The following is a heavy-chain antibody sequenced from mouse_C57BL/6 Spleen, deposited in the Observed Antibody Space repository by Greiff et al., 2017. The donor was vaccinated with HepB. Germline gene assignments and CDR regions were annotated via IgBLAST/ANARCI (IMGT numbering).Heavy chain of an antibody. CDR2: IRNKANGYTT. CDR1: GFTFTDYY. V-gene: IGHV7-3*01. D-gene: IGHD1-3*01. J-gene: IGHJ4*01. CDR3: ARWGSSYAMDY. Sequence: DVQLVESGGGLVQPGGSLSLSCAASGFTFTDYYMSWVRQPPGKALEWLGFIRNKANGYTTEYSASVKGRFTISRDNSQSILYLQMNALRAEDSATYYGARWGSSYAMDYWGQGTSVTDSS.